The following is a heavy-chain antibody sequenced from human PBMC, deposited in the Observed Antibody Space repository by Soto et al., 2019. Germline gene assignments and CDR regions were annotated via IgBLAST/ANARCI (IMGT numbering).Heavy chain of an antibody. CDR2: SRNKATGYTT. J-gene: IGHJ1*01. Sequence: EVQLEESGGGWVQPGRSLRLSCAASGFTFSDFYMDWVRQAPGKGLEWVVRSRNKATGYTTAYAESVKGRFTISRDDSKNLLYLQMNSLKIEDTAVYYCARARRGSYESWGQGTLFTVSS. D-gene: IGHD1-26*01. CDR3: ARARRGSYES. V-gene: IGHV3-72*01. CDR1: GFTFSDFY.